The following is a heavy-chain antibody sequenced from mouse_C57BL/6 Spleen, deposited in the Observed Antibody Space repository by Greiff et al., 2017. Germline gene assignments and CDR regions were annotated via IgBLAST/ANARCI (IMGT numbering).Heavy chain of an antibody. Sequence: DVMLVESGGGLVQPGGSMKLSCVASGFTFSNYWMNWVRQSPEKGLEWVAQIRLKSDNYATHYAVSVKGRFTISRDDSKSSVYLQMNNLRAEDTGIYYCTVYFDYWGQGTTLTVSS. CDR1: GFTFSNYW. CDR3: TVYFDY. CDR2: IRLKSDNYAT. V-gene: IGHV6-3*01. J-gene: IGHJ2*01.